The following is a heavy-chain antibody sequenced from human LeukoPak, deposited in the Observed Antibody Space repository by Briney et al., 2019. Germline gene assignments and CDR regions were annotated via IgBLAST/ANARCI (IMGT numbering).Heavy chain of an antibody. V-gene: IGHV3-7*03. CDR1: RLNFSRYW. Sequence: GGSLRLSCAGSRLNFSRYWMNWVRQAPGKGLEWVANIKQDGSETYYVASVEGRFTISRDNSKNTLFLQMNSLRAEDTAVYYCSTAITSGWYFYAYWGQGTLVTVS. CDR2: IKQDGSET. CDR3: STAITSGWYFYAY. J-gene: IGHJ4*02. D-gene: IGHD6-19*01.